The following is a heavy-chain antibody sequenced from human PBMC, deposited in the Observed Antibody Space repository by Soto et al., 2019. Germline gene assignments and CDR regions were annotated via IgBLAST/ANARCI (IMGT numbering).Heavy chain of an antibody. Sequence: QVQLVESGGGVVQPGRSLRLSCAASGFTFSSYAKHWVRQAPDKGLEWVAVISYDGSNKYYADSVKGRFTISRDNSKNTLFLQMNSLRAEDTAVYYCARVGRLHYFDYWGQGTLVTVSS. CDR2: ISYDGSNK. D-gene: IGHD4-17*01. CDR1: GFTFSSYA. J-gene: IGHJ4*02. CDR3: ARVGRLHYFDY. V-gene: IGHV3-30-3*01.